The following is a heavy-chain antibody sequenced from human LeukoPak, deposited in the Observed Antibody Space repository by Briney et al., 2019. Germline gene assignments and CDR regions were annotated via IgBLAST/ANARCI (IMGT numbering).Heavy chain of an antibody. J-gene: IGHJ3*02. Sequence: GSLRLSCAASGFTFSRYSMHWVRQAPGKGLEWVAVIARDGSITYYADSVKGRFTISRDNSKDTVYVQMNSLRPEDTAVYYCAKEGDYYGSGSYRDGFDIWGQGTRATVSS. CDR3: AKEGDYYGSGSYRDGFDI. CDR1: GFTFSRYS. D-gene: IGHD3-10*01. CDR2: IARDGSIT. V-gene: IGHV3-30*14.